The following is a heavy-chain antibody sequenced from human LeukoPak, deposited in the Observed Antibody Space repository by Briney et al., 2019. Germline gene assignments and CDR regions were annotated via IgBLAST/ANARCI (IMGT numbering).Heavy chain of an antibody. CDR1: GYTFTSYY. Sequence: GASVKVSCKASGYTFTSYYMHWVRQAPGQGLEWMGIINPSGGSTSYAQKFQGRVTMTRDTSTSTAYMELSSLRSEDTAVYYCARDSPDTAMGSYYYYMDVWGKGTTVTVSS. CDR2: INPSGGST. V-gene: IGHV1-46*01. J-gene: IGHJ6*03. D-gene: IGHD5-18*01. CDR3: ARDSPDTAMGSYYYYMDV.